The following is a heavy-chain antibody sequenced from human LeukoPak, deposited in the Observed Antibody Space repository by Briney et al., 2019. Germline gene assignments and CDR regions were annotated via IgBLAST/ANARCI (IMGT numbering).Heavy chain of an antibody. J-gene: IGHJ4*02. D-gene: IGHD6-19*01. CDR1: GFTFSSYG. Sequence: GGSLRLSCAASGFTFSSYGMHWVRQAPGKGLEWVAFIRYDGSNKYYADSVKGRFTISRDNSKNTLYLQMNSLRAEGTAVYYCATRCIAVADYWGQGTLVTVSS. V-gene: IGHV3-30*02. CDR3: ATRCIAVADY. CDR2: IRYDGSNK.